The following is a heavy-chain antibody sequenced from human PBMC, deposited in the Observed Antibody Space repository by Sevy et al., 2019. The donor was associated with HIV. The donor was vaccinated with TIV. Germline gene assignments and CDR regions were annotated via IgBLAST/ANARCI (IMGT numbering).Heavy chain of an antibody. J-gene: IGHJ6*02. CDR3: ARVGGARGGSGSYYLFGYYYYGMDV. CDR1: GGSISSGDYY. D-gene: IGHD3-10*01. Sequence: SETLSLTCTVSGGSISSGDYYWSWIRQPPGKGLEWIGYIYYSGSTYYNPSLKSRVTISVDTSKNQFSLKLSSVTAADTAVYDCARVGGARGGSGSYYLFGYYYYGMDVWGQGTTVTVSS. V-gene: IGHV4-30-4*01. CDR2: IYYSGST.